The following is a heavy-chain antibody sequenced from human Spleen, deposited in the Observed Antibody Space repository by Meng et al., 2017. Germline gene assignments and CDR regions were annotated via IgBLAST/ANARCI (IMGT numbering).Heavy chain of an antibody. CDR2: IIPIFGTA. CDR1: GGTFSSYA. V-gene: IGHV1-69*13. CDR3: ARGGTGYGSESFFY. D-gene: IGHD3-10*01. J-gene: IGHJ6*01. Sequence: SVKVSCKASGGTFSSYAISWVRQAPGQGLEWMGGIIPIFGTANYAQKFQGRVTITADESTSTAYMERSSLRSEDTAVYYCARGGTGYGSESFFYWGQGTTVTVSS.